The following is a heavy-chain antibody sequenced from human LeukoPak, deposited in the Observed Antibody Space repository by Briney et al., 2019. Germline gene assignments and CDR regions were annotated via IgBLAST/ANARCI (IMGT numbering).Heavy chain of an antibody. CDR2: MNPNSGNT. CDR1: GYTFTSYD. V-gene: IGHV1-8*01. CDR3: ARGNMLYYYYGMDV. J-gene: IGHJ6*02. Sequence: ASVEVSCKASGYTFTSYDINWVRQATGQGLEWMGWMNPNSGNTGYAQKFQGRVTMTRNTSISTAYMELSSLRSEDTAVYYCARGNMLYYYYGMDVWGQGTTVTVSS. D-gene: IGHD2-8*01.